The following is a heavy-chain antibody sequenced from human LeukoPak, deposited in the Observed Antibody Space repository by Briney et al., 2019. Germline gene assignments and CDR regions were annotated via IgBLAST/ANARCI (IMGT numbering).Heavy chain of an antibody. J-gene: IGHJ4*02. D-gene: IGHD3-22*01. CDR1: GFTFSSYS. Sequence: GGSLRLSCAASGFTFSSYSMNWVRQAPGKGLEWFSSISSSSSYIYYADSVKGRFTISRDNAKNSLYLQMNGLRAEDTAVYYCAMYDSRGYEGGCDYWGQGTLVTVSS. CDR2: ISSSSSYI. CDR3: AMYDSRGYEGGCDY. V-gene: IGHV3-21*01.